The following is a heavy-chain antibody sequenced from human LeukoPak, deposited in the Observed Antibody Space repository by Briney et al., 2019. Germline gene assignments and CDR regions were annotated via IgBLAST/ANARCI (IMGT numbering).Heavy chain of an antibody. CDR3: AGGSGYYSLDY. Sequence: PGGSLRLPCVASGFTFSNYAMQWVRQAPGKGLEYVSAISSNGGSTFYANSVKGRFTISRDNSKNTLYLQMGSLKAEDMAMYYCAGGSGYYSLDYWGQGTLVTVSS. CDR1: GFTFSNYA. V-gene: IGHV3-64*01. J-gene: IGHJ4*02. D-gene: IGHD3-22*01. CDR2: ISSNGGST.